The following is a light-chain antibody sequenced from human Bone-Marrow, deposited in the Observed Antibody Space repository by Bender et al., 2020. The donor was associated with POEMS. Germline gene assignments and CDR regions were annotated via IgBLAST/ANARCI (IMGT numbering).Light chain of an antibody. Sequence: QSALTQPASVSGSPGQSITIPCTGTSSDVGTYNYVSWYQQHPGKAPKLLIYDVSNRPSGVPDRFSGSKSGTSASLAITGLQAEDEGDYYCQSYDNSLGGWVFGGGTKLTVL. J-gene: IGLJ3*02. V-gene: IGLV2-14*03. CDR3: QSYDNSLGGWV. CDR1: SSDVGTYNY. CDR2: DVS.